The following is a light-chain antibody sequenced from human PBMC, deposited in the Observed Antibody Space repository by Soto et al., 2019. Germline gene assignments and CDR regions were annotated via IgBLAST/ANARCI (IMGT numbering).Light chain of an antibody. Sequence: EIVMTQSPATLSVSPGERATLSCRTSQSVISNLAWHQQKPGQAPRILMYDASNRATGIPARFSGSGSGTDFTLTISSLEPEDFAVYYCQQRSNWLITFGQGTRLEIK. V-gene: IGKV3-11*01. J-gene: IGKJ5*01. CDR1: QSVISN. CDR2: DAS. CDR3: QQRSNWLIT.